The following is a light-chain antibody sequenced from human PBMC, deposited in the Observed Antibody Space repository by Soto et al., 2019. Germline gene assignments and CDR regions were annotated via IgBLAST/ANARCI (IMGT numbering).Light chain of an antibody. V-gene: IGKV3-15*01. CDR2: GAS. J-gene: IGKJ4*01. CDR1: LSVGSS. CDR3: HQYNMWPPLI. Sequence: EIVMTQSPATLSVSPGERATLSCRASLSVGSSLAWYQRKPGQAPRLLIYGASTRATGIPATFSGSGSGTEFTLTISSLQSEDFAVYYCHQYNMWPPLIFGGGTKVEIK.